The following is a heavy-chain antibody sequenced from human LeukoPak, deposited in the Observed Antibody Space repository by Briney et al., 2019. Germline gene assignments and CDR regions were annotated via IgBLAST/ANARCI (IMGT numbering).Heavy chain of an antibody. J-gene: IGHJ6*02. CDR1: GYTFTSYG. D-gene: IGHD2-15*01. Sequence: ASVKVSCKASGYTFTSYGISWVRQAPGQGLEWMGWISAYNGNTNYAQKLQGRVTMTTDTSTSTAYMELRSLRSDDTAVYYCARDRVIVVVVAATGDYGMDVWGQGTTVTVSS. CDR3: ARDRVIVVVVAATGDYGMDV. CDR2: ISAYNGNT. V-gene: IGHV1-18*01.